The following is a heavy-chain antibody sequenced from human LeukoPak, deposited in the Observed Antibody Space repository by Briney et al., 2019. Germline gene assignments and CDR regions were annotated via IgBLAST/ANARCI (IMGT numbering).Heavy chain of an antibody. J-gene: IGHJ5*02. D-gene: IGHD3-9*01. CDR1: GGSFSGYY. Sequence: SETLSLTCAVYGGSFSGYYWSWIRQPPGKGLEWIGEINHSGSINYNPPLKSRVTISVDTSKNQFSLKLSSVTAADTAVYYCARATDILTGYWGHRFDPWGQGTLVTVSS. CDR2: INHSGSI. V-gene: IGHV4-34*01. CDR3: ARATDILTGYWGHRFDP.